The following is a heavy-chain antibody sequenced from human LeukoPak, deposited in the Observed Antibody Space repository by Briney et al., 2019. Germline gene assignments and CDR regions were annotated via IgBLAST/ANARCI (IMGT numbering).Heavy chain of an antibody. CDR2: TSSSSSYI. V-gene: IGHV3-21*01. CDR1: GFTFSSYS. J-gene: IGHJ4*02. Sequence: GGSLRLSCAASGFTFSSYSMNWVRQAPGKGLEWVSSTSSSSSYIYYADSVKGRFTISRDNAKNSLYLQMNSLRAEDTAVYYCARGYYYDSSGYYSCRAFDYWGQGTLVTVSS. CDR3: ARGYYYDSSGYYSCRAFDY. D-gene: IGHD3-22*01.